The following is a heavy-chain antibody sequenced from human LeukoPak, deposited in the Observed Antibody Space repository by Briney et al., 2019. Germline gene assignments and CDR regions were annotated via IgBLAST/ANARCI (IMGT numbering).Heavy chain of an antibody. J-gene: IGHJ4*02. CDR1: GFTFSSYE. Sequence: PGGSLRLSCAASGFTFSSYEMNWVRQAPGKGLEWVSYISSSGSTIYYADSVKGRFTISRDNAKNSLYLQMNSLRAEDTAVYYCARGRNADYYGSGSYYDYWGQGTLVTVSS. D-gene: IGHD3-10*01. V-gene: IGHV3-48*03. CDR3: ARGRNADYYGSGSYYDY. CDR2: ISSSGSTI.